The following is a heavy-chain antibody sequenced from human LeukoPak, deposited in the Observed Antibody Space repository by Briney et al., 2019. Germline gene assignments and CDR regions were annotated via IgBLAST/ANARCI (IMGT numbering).Heavy chain of an antibody. CDR3: ARALGAARLGY. CDR1: GFTFDDYA. V-gene: IGHV3-9*01. Sequence: GGSLRLSCAASGFTFDDYAMHWVRQAPGKGLEWVSGISWNSGSIGYADSVKGRFTISRDNSKNTLYLQMNSLRAEDTAVYYCARALGAARLGYWGQGTLVTVSS. J-gene: IGHJ4*02. D-gene: IGHD6-6*01. CDR2: ISWNSGSI.